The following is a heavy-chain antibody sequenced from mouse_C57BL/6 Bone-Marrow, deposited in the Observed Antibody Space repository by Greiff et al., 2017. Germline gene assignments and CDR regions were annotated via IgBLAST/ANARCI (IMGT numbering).Heavy chain of an antibody. Sequence: QVQLQQSGAELVKPGASVKLSCKASGYIFTEYTINWVKQRSGQGLEWIGWFYPGSGSIKDNERFKDKATLTADKSSNTVYMELSRLTSEDSAVYFCARHERYYDYEGYFDYWGQGTTLTVSS. V-gene: IGHV1-62-2*01. CDR1: GYIFTEYT. J-gene: IGHJ2*01. CDR2: FYPGSGSI. CDR3: ARHERYYDYEGYFDY. D-gene: IGHD2-4*01.